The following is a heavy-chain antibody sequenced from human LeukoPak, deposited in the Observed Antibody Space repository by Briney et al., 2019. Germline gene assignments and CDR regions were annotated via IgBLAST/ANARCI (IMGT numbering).Heavy chain of an antibody. V-gene: IGHV3-73*01. CDR1: GFTFSGSA. J-gene: IGHJ3*02. CDR3: AKVFLLAQLTGTFDAFDI. D-gene: IGHD1-7*01. Sequence: GGSLRLSCAASGFTFSGSAMHWVRQASGKGLEWVGRSTRKANSYATAYAASVKGRFTISRDDSKNTAYLQMNSLRAEDTAVYYCAKVFLLAQLTGTFDAFDIWGQGTMVTVSS. CDR2: STRKANSYAT.